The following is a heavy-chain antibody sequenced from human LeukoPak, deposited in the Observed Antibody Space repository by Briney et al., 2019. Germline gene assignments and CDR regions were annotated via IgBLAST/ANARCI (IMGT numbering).Heavy chain of an antibody. CDR1: GYTFTSYD. D-gene: IGHD6-6*01. Sequence: GAAVKVSFKASGYTFTSYDINWVRQATGQGLEWMGWMNPNSGNTGYAQKFQGRVTMTRNTSISTAYLELGSLRSEDTAVYYCARDGTPEQLVTFDYWGQGTLVTVSS. CDR2: MNPNSGNT. J-gene: IGHJ4*02. V-gene: IGHV1-8*01. CDR3: ARDGTPEQLVTFDY.